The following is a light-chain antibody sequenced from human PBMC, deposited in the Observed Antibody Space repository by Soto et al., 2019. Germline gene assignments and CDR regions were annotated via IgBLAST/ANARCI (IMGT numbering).Light chain of an antibody. CDR2: DVS. J-gene: IGLJ2*01. Sequence: QSVLTQPRSVSGSPGQSVTISCTGTSSDIGAYNYVSWYQHYPGKAPKLMINDVSNRPSGVPDRFSGSKSGNTASLTISGLQAEDAADYYCCSYAGSYPVVFGGGTKLTVL. CDR3: CSYAGSYPVV. V-gene: IGLV2-11*01. CDR1: SSDIGAYNY.